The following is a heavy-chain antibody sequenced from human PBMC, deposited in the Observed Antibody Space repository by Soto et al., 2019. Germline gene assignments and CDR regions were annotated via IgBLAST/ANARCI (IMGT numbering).Heavy chain of an antibody. CDR2: ISYDGSNK. V-gene: IGHV3-30*03. D-gene: IGHD3-10*01. CDR3: ARIGSYYNYYYYGMDV. CDR1: GFTFSSYG. Sequence: GGSLRLSCAASGFTFSSYGMHWVRQAPGKGLEWVAVISYDGSNKYYADSVKGRFTISRDNSKNTLYLQMNSLRAEDTAVYYCARIGSYYNYYYYGMDVWGQGTTVTVSS. J-gene: IGHJ6*02.